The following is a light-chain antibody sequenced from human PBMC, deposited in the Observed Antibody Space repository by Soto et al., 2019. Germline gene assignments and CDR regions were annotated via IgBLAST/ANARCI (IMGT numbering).Light chain of an antibody. CDR1: SSDVGGYNA. V-gene: IGLV2-14*01. J-gene: IGLJ1*01. Sequence: QSALGQPASVSGSPGQTITISCTGTSSDVGGYNAVSWYQHHPGKAPKLIIYEVTHRPSGVSDRFSASKSGNTASLTISGLQAEDEADYYCNSFRVSHLYVFGTGTKVTV. CDR2: EVT. CDR3: NSFRVSHLYV.